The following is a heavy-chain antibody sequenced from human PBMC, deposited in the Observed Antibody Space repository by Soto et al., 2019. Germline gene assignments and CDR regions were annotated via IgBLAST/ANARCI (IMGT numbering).Heavy chain of an antibody. CDR3: ARVVPGAEAWFGP. Sequence: AALLKLSCKTSGYTFSNYGMTWVRQAPGQPLEWLGWISLYSDGTNYAQKFQGRVSMTTDTSTTTAYMELRSLRSDDTAVYYCARVVPGAEAWFGPWGQGTLVTVSS. CDR1: GYTFSNYG. V-gene: IGHV1-18*01. J-gene: IGHJ5*02. D-gene: IGHD2-2*01. CDR2: ISLYSDGT.